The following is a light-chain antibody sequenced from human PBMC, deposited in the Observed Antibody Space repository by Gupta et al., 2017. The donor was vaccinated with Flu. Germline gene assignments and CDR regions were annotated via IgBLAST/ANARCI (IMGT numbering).Light chain of an antibody. J-gene: IGKJ4*01. CDR1: QSVTRY. Sequence: PGKRATSSCGAGQSVTRYLAWYQQKPGQAPGLHIYDASNRATGIPARFSGSGSGTDFTLTISSLEHEDFAVYYCQQRSNWLTFGGGTKVEIK. CDR3: QQRSNWLT. CDR2: DAS. V-gene: IGKV3-11*01.